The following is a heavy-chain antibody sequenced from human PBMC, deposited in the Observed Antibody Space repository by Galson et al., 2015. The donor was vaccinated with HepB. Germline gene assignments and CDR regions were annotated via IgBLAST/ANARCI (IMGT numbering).Heavy chain of an antibody. J-gene: IGHJ4*02. CDR1: GFTVSSNY. CDR3: ARGTRSPSSFWSGKLDY. Sequence: SLRLSCAASGFTVSSNYMSWVRQAPGKGLEWVSVIYSGGSTYYADSVKGRFTISRDNSKNTLYLQMNSLRAEDTAVYYCARGTRSPSSFWSGKLDYWGQGTLVTVSS. D-gene: IGHD3-3*01. CDR2: IYSGGST. V-gene: IGHV3-53*01.